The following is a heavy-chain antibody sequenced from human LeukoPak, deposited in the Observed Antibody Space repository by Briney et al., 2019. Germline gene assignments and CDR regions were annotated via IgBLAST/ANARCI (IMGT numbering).Heavy chain of an antibody. CDR1: GFTFSSYG. CDR3: ANSGIVGATTLDY. D-gene: IGHD1-26*01. J-gene: IGHJ4*02. Sequence: GGSLRLSCAASGFTFSSYGMHWVRQAPGKGLEWVASIRYDGSNKYYADSVKGRLTISRDNSKNTLYLQMNSLRAEDTAVYYCANSGIVGATTLDYWGQGTLVTVSS. V-gene: IGHV3-30*02. CDR2: IRYDGSNK.